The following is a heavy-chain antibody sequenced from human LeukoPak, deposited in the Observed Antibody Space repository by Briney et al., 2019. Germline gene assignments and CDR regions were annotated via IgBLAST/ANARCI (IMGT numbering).Heavy chain of an antibody. D-gene: IGHD3-3*01. V-gene: IGHV3-15*01. J-gene: IGHJ4*02. CDR1: GLTFSNAW. CDR2: IKSKTDGGTT. CDR3: TLEGLEGAISSDFDF. Sequence: PGGSLRLSCAASGLTFSNAWMSWVRQAPGKGLEWVGRIKSKTDGGTTDYAAPVKGRFTISRDDSKNTLYLQMNSLKTEDTAVYYCTLEGLEGAISSDFDFWGQGTLVTVSS.